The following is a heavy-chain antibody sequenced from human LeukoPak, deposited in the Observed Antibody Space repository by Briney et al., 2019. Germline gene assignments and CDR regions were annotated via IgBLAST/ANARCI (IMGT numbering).Heavy chain of an antibody. Sequence: SETLSLTCTVSGASITTYYWSWIRQPAGKGLEWIGRIYAPESTNYNPSLESRVTMSVDTSKNQFSLKLTSVTAADTAVYYCARGPDGSGYYTLDYWGQGTLVTVSS. CDR1: GASITTYY. CDR2: IYAPEST. J-gene: IGHJ4*02. D-gene: IGHD3-22*01. V-gene: IGHV4-4*07. CDR3: ARGPDGSGYYTLDY.